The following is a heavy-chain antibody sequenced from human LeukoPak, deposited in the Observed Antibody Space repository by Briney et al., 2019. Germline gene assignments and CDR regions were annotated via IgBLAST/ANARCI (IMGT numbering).Heavy chain of an antibody. CDR1: GFTFSSYW. J-gene: IGHJ6*03. Sequence: PGGSLRLSCAASGFTFSSYWMHWVRQAPGKGLVWVSRINTDGSSTSYADSVKGRFTISRDNAKNTLYLQVNSLRAEDTAVYYCARETDYYYYYMDVWGKGTTVTVSS. CDR3: ARETDYYYYYMDV. V-gene: IGHV3-74*01. CDR2: INTDGSST.